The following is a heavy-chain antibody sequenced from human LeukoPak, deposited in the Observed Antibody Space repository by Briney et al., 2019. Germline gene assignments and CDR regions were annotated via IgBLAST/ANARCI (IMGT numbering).Heavy chain of an antibody. Sequence: SVKVSCKASGGTFTTYTISWVRQAPGQGLEWMGAIIPIFGTTHYAQKFRGRVTITADKSTTTAYMEMRSLRSEDTAVYYCAKGRILKGEVAGIGDFDLWGQGTLVTVSS. V-gene: IGHV1-69*06. CDR3: AKGRILKGEVAGIGDFDL. D-gene: IGHD6-19*01. J-gene: IGHJ4*02. CDR1: GGTFTTYT. CDR2: IIPIFGTT.